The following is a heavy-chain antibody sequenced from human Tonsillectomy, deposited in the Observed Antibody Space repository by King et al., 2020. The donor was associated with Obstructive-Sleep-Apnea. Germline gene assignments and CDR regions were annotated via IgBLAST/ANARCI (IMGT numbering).Heavy chain of an antibody. D-gene: IGHD6-19*01. CDR1: GFTFYDYA. V-gene: IGHV3-9*01. Sequence: VQLVESGGGLVQPGRSLRLSCAASGFTFYDYAMHWVRQAPGKGLEWVSGISWNSGSIGYADSVKGRFTISRDNAKNSLYLQMNSLRAEDTALYYCAKGASSGWQEGYFDYWGQGTLVTVSS. J-gene: IGHJ4*02. CDR2: ISWNSGSI. CDR3: AKGASSGWQEGYFDY.